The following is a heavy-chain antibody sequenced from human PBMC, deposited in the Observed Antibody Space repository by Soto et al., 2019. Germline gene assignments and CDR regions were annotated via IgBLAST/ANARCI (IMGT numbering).Heavy chain of an antibody. D-gene: IGHD2-2*01. J-gene: IGHJ4*02. CDR3: ARAVDCSSTSCYAGDY. Sequence: GGSLRLSCAASGFTFSSYSMNWVRQAPGKGLEWVSYISSSSSTIYYADSVKGRFTISRDNAKNSLYLQMNSLRAEDTAVYYCARAVDCSSTSCYAGDYWGQGTLVTVSS. CDR2: ISSSSSTI. V-gene: IGHV3-48*01. CDR1: GFTFSSYS.